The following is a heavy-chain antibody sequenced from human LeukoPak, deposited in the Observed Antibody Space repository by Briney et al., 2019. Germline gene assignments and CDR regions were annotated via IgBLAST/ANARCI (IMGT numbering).Heavy chain of an antibody. CDR1: GYTFTSYD. V-gene: IGHV1-8*01. CDR3: ARRYYYGSGSYYPNDY. CDR2: MNPNSGNT. J-gene: IGHJ4*02. Sequence: ASVKVSCKASGYTFTSYDINWVRQATGQGPEWMGWMNPNSGNTGYAQKFQGRVTMTRNTSISTAYMELSSLRSGDTAVYYCARRYYYGSGSYYPNDYWGQGTLVTVSS. D-gene: IGHD3-10*01.